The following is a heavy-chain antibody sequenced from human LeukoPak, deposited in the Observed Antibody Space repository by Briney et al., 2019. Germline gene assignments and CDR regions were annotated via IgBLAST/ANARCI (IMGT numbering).Heavy chain of an antibody. D-gene: IGHD5-18*01. Sequence: ASVKVSCKASGYTFTIYYMLWVRQAPGQGLEWMGIINPSGGSTRYAQKFQGRVTMTRDTSTSTVYMELSSLRSEDTAVYYCARDGMGYSYGTTHFDYWGQGTLVTVSS. V-gene: IGHV1-46*01. CDR2: INPSGGST. CDR1: GYTFTIYY. J-gene: IGHJ4*02. CDR3: ARDGMGYSYGTTHFDY.